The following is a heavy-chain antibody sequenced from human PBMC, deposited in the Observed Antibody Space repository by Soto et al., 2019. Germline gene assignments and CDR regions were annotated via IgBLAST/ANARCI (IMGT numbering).Heavy chain of an antibody. Sequence: PGESLKISCKVSGYSFTSYWIGWVRQMPGKGLEWMGIIYPGDSDIRYSPSFQGQVTISVDKSITTAYLQWSSLKASDTAMYYCVRGVHLTAADAFDVWGQGTMVTVSS. V-gene: IGHV5-51*01. CDR1: GYSFTSYW. CDR3: VRGVHLTAADAFDV. D-gene: IGHD3-10*01. J-gene: IGHJ3*01. CDR2: IYPGDSDI.